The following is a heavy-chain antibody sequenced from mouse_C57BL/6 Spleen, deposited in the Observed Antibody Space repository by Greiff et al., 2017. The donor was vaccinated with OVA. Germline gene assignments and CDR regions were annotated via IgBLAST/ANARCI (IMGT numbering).Heavy chain of an antibody. J-gene: IGHJ4*01. V-gene: IGHV1-42*01. D-gene: IGHD1-1*01. CDR1: GYSFTGYY. CDR3: ARGDYYGSSYYAMDY. CDR2: INPSTGGT. Sequence: EVKLQQSGPELVKPGASVKISCKASGYSFTGYYMNWVKQSPEKSLEWIGEINPSTGGTTYNQKFKAKATLTVDKSSSTAYMQLKSLTSEDSAVYYCARGDYYGSSYYAMDYWGQGTSVTVSS.